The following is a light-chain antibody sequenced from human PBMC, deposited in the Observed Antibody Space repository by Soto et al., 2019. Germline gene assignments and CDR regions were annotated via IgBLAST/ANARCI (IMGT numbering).Light chain of an antibody. V-gene: IGLV2-14*01. CDR2: EVS. CDR3: SSYTSGSTRV. J-gene: IGLJ3*02. Sequence: QSVLTQPASVSGSPGQSITISCTGTSSDVGGYNYVSWYQQHPGKAPKLMIYEVSNRPSGVSNRFSGSKSGNTASLTISGGQADDEDDYYCSSYTSGSTRVFGGGTKLTVL. CDR1: SSDVGGYNY.